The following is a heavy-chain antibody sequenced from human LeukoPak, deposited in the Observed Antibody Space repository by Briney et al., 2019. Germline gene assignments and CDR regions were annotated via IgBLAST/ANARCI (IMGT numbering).Heavy chain of an antibody. V-gene: IGHV4-38-2*02. CDR1: GYSISSGYY. J-gene: IGHJ4*02. CDR2: IYHSGST. Sequence: PSETLSLTCTVSGYSISSGYYWGWIRQPPGKGLEWIGSIYHSGSTYYNPSLKSRVTISVDTSKNQFSLKLSSVTAADTAVYYCARVVTYYYGSGTDCWGQGTLVTVSS. D-gene: IGHD3-10*01. CDR3: ARVVTYYYGSGTDC.